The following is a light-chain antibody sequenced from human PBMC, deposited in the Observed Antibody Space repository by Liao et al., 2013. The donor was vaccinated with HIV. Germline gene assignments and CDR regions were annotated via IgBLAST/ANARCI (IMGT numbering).Light chain of an antibody. V-gene: IGLV3-21*04. CDR3: QVWDSSSDHLWV. Sequence: SYELTQPPSVSVAPGKTARITCGGNNIGSKSVHWYQQKPGQAPVLVIYYDSGRPSGIPERFSGSNSGNTATLSISGVEAGDEADYYCQVWDSSSDHLWVFGGGTKLTVL. J-gene: IGLJ3*02. CDR2: YDS. CDR1: NIGSKS.